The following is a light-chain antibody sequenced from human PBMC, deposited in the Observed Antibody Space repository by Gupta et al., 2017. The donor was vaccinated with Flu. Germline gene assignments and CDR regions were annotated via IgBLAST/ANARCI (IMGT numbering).Light chain of an antibody. CDR3: QQSYSTPGYT. J-gene: IGKJ2*01. CDR1: QSISSY. CDR2: AAS. V-gene: IGKV1-39*01. Sequence: DIQMTLSPSSLYASVGDRVTITCRASQSISSYLNWYQQKPGKAPKLLIYAASSLQSGVPSRFSGSGSGTDFTLTISSLQPEDFATYYCQQSYSTPGYTFGQGTKLEIK.